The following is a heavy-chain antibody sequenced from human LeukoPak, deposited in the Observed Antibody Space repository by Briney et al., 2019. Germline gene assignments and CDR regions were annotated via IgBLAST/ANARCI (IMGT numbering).Heavy chain of an antibody. J-gene: IGHJ4*02. CDR1: GYTFTSYG. CDR3: ARRNSSSWLQQDY. V-gene: IGHV1-69*04. CDR2: IIPILGIA. Sequence: GASVKVSCKASGYTFTSYGISWVRQAPGQGLEWMGRIIPILGIANYAQKFQGRVTITADKSTSTAYMELSSLRSEDTAVYYCARRNSSSWLQQDYWGQGTLVTVSS. D-gene: IGHD6-13*01.